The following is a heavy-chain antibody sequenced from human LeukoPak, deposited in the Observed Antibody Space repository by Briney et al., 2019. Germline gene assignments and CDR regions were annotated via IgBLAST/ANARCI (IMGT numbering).Heavy chain of an antibody. D-gene: IGHD2-15*01. Sequence: GGSPRLSCAASGFTLDDYTMHWVRQAPGKGLEWVSVVHGDSDDTYYADSEEGRFTISRDNSKNSLYLQMDSLRTEDTALYYCAKDFSRSWWYGIDVWGQGITVTVSS. CDR3: AKDFSRSWWYGIDV. J-gene: IGHJ6*02. V-gene: IGHV3-43*01. CDR1: GFTLDDYT. CDR2: VHGDSDDT.